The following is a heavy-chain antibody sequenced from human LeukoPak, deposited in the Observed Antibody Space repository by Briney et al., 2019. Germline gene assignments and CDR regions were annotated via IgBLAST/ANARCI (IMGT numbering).Heavy chain of an antibody. V-gene: IGHV3-7*01. CDR1: GFIFSNYR. D-gene: IGHD2-2*01. CDR2: IKQDGSDK. Sequence: GGSLRLSCAASGFIFSNYRMTWVRQAPGKGLEWVANIKQDGSDKHYVDSVKGRFTISRDNAKNSLYLQVNGLRAEDTAVYYCARATIPDYWGQGTLVTVSS. J-gene: IGHJ4*02. CDR3: ARATIPDY.